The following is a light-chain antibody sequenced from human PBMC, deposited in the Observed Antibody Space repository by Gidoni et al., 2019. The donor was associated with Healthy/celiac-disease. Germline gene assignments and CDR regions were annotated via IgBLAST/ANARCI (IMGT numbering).Light chain of an antibody. CDR2: DAS. CDR1: QSVSSY. CDR3: QQRSNWLT. Sequence: EIVLTPSPATLSLSPGERATLSCRASQSVSSYLAWYQQKPGQAPRLLIYDASNRATGIPARVSGSWCGTDFTLTISILEPEDFAVYYCQQRSNWLTFGGGTKVEIK. V-gene: IGKV3-11*01. J-gene: IGKJ4*01.